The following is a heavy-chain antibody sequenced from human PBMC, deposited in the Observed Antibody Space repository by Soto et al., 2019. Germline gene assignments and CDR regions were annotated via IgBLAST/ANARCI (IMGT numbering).Heavy chain of an antibody. CDR1: GGSFSGYY. D-gene: IGHD4-17*01. CDR3: ARALRLRRYFDY. CDR2: INHSGST. V-gene: IGHV4-34*01. Sequence: SETLSLTCAVYGGSFSGYYWSWIRQPPGKGLEWIGEINHSGSTNYNPSLKSRVTISVDTSKNQFSLKLSSVTAADTAVYYCARALRLRRYFDYWGQGTLVTVSS. J-gene: IGHJ4*02.